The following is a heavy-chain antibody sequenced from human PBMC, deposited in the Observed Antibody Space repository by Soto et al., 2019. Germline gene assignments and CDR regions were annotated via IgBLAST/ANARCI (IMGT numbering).Heavy chain of an antibody. D-gene: IGHD3-22*01. CDR3: ARISSSGYSH. J-gene: IGHJ4*02. V-gene: IGHV4-39*01. CDR1: GGSISSSSYY. Sequence: SETLSLTCTVSGGSISSSSYYWGWIRQPPGKGLEWIGSIYYSGSTYYNPSLKSRVTISVDTSKNQFSLKLSSVTAADTAVYYCARISSSGYSHWGQGTLVTVSS. CDR2: IYYSGST.